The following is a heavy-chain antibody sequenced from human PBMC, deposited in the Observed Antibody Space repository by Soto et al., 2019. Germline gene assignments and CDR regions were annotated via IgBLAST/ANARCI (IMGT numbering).Heavy chain of an antibody. D-gene: IGHD6-19*01. V-gene: IGHV1-3*01. Sequence: ASVNVSCKASGYTFTSYAMHWVRQAPGQRLEWMGWINAGNGNTKYSQKFQGRVTITRDTSASTAYMELSSLRSEDTAVYYCARDRRLSWFDPWGQGTLVTVSS. J-gene: IGHJ5*02. CDR2: INAGNGNT. CDR1: GYTFTSYA. CDR3: ARDRRLSWFDP.